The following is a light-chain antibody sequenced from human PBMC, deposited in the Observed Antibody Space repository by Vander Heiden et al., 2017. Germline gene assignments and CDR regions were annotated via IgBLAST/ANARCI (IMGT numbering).Light chain of an antibody. CDR1: SSDVGGYNY. Sequence: QSALPQPASVSGSPGQSITISCTGTSSDVGGYNYVSWYQQHPGKAPKLMIYDVSNRPSGVSNRFSGSKSGNTASLNISGLQAEDEADYYCSSYTSSSTYVFGTGTKVTVL. V-gene: IGLV2-14*03. CDR2: DVS. J-gene: IGLJ1*01. CDR3: SSYTSSSTYV.